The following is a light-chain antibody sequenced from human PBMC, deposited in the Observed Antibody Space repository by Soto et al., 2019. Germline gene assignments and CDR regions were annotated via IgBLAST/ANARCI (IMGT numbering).Light chain of an antibody. CDR3: QQCGSSPWT. CDR2: GVS. Sequence: EIVLTQSPGTLSWSPGEGATLACRASQTISSNFLAWYQQKPGQAPRLLIYGVSIRSTGIPDRFSGSGSGTDFTLTISRLEPEDFAVYYCQQCGSSPWTFGQGTTVEIK. CDR1: QTISSNF. V-gene: IGKV3-20*01. J-gene: IGKJ1*01.